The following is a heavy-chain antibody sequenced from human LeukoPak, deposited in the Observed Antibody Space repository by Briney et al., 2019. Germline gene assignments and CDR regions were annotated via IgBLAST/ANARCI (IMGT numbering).Heavy chain of an antibody. CDR2: ISGGGGST. CDR3: AKFGLAGSGRYHDAFDI. Sequence: GGSLRLSCVASGFTFSSYAMTWVRQAPGKWLEWVSAISGGGGSTYYADSVKGRSTISRDNSKNTLYLQMNSLRAEDTAVYYCAKFGLAGSGRYHDAFDIWGQGTMVTVSS. CDR1: GFTFSSYA. D-gene: IGHD3-10*01. J-gene: IGHJ3*02. V-gene: IGHV3-23*01.